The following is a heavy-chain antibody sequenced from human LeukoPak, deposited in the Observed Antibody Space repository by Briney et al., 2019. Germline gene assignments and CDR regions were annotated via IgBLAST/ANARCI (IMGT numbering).Heavy chain of an antibody. CDR2: ISGSGGST. CDR3: AISPQCLVKANFDY. V-gene: IGHV3-23*01. Sequence: GGSPRLSCAASGFTFSSYAMSWVRQAPGNGLEWVSAISGSGGSTYYADSVKGRFTISRDNSKNTLYLQMNSLRAEDTAVYYCAISPQCLVKANFDYWGQGTLVTVSS. J-gene: IGHJ4*02. D-gene: IGHD6-19*01. CDR1: GFTFSSYA.